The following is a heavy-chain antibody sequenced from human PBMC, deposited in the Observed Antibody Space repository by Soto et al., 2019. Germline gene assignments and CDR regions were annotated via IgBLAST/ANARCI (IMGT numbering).Heavy chain of an antibody. CDR2: IIPILGIA. V-gene: IGHV1-69*04. Sequence: SVKVSCKASGGTFSSYTISWVRQASGQGLEWMGRIIPILGIANYAQKFQGRVTITADKSTSTAYMELSSLRSEDTAVYYCARDIDGSGSYYNDYCYYMDVWGKGTTVTVSS. CDR3: ARDIDGSGSYYNDYCYYMDV. CDR1: GGTFSSYT. J-gene: IGHJ6*03. D-gene: IGHD3-10*01.